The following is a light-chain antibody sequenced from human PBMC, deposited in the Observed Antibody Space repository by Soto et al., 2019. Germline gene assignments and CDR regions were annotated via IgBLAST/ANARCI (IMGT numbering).Light chain of an antibody. CDR2: EVS. CDR1: SSDVGGYNY. CDR3: SSYTTSGTPV. V-gene: IGLV2-14*01. J-gene: IGLJ3*02. Sequence: QSALTQPASVSGSPGQSITISCTGTSSDVGGYNYLSWYQQHPGKAPRVMIYEVSNRPSGVSNRFSGSKSGNTASLTISGRQAEDEADDFCSSYTTSGTPVFGGGTKLTVL.